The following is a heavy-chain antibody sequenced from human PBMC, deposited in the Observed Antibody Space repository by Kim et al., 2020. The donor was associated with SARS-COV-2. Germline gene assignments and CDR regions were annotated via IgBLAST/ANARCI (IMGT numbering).Heavy chain of an antibody. CDR3: ARAEGHCSSTSCLMTYGMDV. CDR2: IYSGGST. Sequence: GGSLRLSCAASGFTVSSNYMSWVRQAPGKGLEWVSVIYSGGSTYYADSVKGRFTISRHNSKNTLYLQMNSLRAEDTAVYYCARAEGHCSSTSCLMTYGMDVWAPGPTSPVS. V-gene: IGHV3-53*04. J-gene: IGHJ6*02. D-gene: IGHD2-2*01. CDR1: GFTVSSNY.